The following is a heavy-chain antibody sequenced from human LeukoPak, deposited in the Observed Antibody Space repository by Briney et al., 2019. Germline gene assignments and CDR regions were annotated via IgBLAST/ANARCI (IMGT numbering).Heavy chain of an antibody. CDR2: IYYSGST. V-gene: IGHV4-39*01. CDR3: ARPTIAAAGRVDY. D-gene: IGHD6-13*01. Sequence: SETLSLTCTVSGGSISSSSYYWGWIRQPPGKGLEWIGSIYYSGSTYYNPSLKSRVTISVDTSKNQFSLKLSSVTAAGTAVYYCARPTIAAAGRVDYWGQGTLVTVSS. CDR1: GGSISSSSYY. J-gene: IGHJ4*02.